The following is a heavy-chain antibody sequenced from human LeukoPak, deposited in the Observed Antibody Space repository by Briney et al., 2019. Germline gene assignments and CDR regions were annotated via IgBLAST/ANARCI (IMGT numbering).Heavy chain of an antibody. CDR1: GYRFTSYW. J-gene: IGHJ4*02. Sequence: GESLKISCKGSGYRFTSYWIVWVRQMPGKGLEWMGMIYPGDSNIRYSPSFQGQVTISADRSISTAYLQWSSQKASDTAMYYCAKREGFGSGNSYYFDYWGQGTLVTVSS. D-gene: IGHD3-10*01. CDR2: IYPGDSNI. V-gene: IGHV5-51*01. CDR3: AKREGFGSGNSYYFDY.